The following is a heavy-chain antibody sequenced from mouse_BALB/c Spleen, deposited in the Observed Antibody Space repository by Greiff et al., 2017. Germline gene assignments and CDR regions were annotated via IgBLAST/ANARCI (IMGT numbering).Heavy chain of an antibody. J-gene: IGHJ2*01. CDR2: ISSGSSTI. V-gene: IGHV5-17*02. D-gene: IGHD2-1*01. CDR3: ARDGNYRFDY. CDR1: GFTFSSFG. Sequence: EVKLMESGGGLVQPGGSRKLSCAASGFTFSSFGMHWVSQAPEKGLEWVAYISSGSSTIYYADTVKGRFTISRDNPKNTLFLQMTSLRSEDTAMYYCARDGNYRFDYWGQGTTLTVSS.